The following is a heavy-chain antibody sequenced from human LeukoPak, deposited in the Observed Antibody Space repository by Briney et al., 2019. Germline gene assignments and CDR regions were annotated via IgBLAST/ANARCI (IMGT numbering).Heavy chain of an antibody. CDR3: AKLRGYSYAFDY. V-gene: IGHV4-39*01. J-gene: IGHJ4*02. CDR2: IYYGGST. D-gene: IGHD5-18*01. CDR1: GGSISSGSYY. Sequence: SETLSLTCTVSGGSISSGSYYWGWIRQPPGKGLDWIGSIYYGGSTYYNPSLKSRVTISVDTSKNQFSLKMSSVTAADTAVYYCAKLRGYSYAFDYWGQGTLVTVSS.